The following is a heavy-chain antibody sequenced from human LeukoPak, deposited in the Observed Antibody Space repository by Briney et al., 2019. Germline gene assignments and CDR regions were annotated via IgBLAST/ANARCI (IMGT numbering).Heavy chain of an antibody. D-gene: IGHD3-16*01. CDR3: ARGLGDVGASSDDAFDI. V-gene: IGHV3-48*02. CDR1: GFTFSSYS. Sequence: GGSLRLSCAASGFTFSSYSMNWVRQAPGKGLEWVSYISSSSSTIYYADSVKGRFTISRDNAKNSLYLQMNSLRDEDTAVYYCARGLGDVGASSDDAFDIWGQGTMVTVSS. J-gene: IGHJ3*02. CDR2: ISSSSSTI.